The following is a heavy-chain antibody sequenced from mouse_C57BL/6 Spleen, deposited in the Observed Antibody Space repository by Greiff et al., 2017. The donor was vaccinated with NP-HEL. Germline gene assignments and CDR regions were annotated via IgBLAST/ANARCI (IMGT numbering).Heavy chain of an antibody. CDR1: GYTFTDYE. CDR2: IDPETGGT. D-gene: IGHD2-1*01. V-gene: IGHV1-15*01. J-gene: IGHJ3*01. CDR3: TREGVYYGSTGFAY. Sequence: QVQLQQSGAELVRPGASVTLSCKASGYTFTDYEMHWVKQTPVHGLEWIGAIDPETGGTAYNQKFKGKAILTADKSSSTAYMELRSLTSEDSAVYYCTREGVYYGSTGFAYWGQGTLVTVSA.